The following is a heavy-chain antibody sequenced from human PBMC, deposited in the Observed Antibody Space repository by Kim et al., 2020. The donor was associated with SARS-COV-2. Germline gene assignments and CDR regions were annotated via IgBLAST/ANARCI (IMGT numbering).Heavy chain of an antibody. J-gene: IGHJ4*02. Sequence: PSLKSRVTISVDTSKNQFSLKLSSVTAADTAVYYCARDRSGPRYYDTVDYWGQGTLVTVSS. V-gene: IGHV4-39*07. CDR3: ARDRSGPRYYDTVDY. D-gene: IGHD3-22*01.